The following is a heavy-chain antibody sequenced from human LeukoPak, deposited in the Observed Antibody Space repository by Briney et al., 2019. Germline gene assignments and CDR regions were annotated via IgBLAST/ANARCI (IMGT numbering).Heavy chain of an antibody. CDR1: GFTFCSYA. CDR3: ASSLRFLECFIS. CDR2: ISDSGAST. V-gene: IGHV3-23*01. Sequence: GGSLRLSCAASGFTFCSYAMSWVRQAPGKGLEWVSLISDSGASTYYADSVKGRFTISRDNSKNTLYLQMNSLRAEDTAVYYCASSLRFLECFISWGQGTLVTVSS. D-gene: IGHD3-3*01. J-gene: IGHJ5*02.